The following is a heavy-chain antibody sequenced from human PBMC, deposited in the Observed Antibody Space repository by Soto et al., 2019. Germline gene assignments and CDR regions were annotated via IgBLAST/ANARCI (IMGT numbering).Heavy chain of an antibody. CDR3: SKDRSLGYCSGGDCYYYYSMDV. CDR1: GFTFKNYG. Sequence: QVQLMESGGGVVQPGASLRLSCEASGFTFKNYGIHWVRQAPGKGLEWVAVVSYDGNKKYYGESVKGRFIISRDNSKTSVFLQITGLRPEDTAVYYCSKDRSLGYCSGGDCYYYYSMDVWGRGTTVTVSS. J-gene: IGHJ6*02. CDR2: VSYDGNKK. V-gene: IGHV3-30*18. D-gene: IGHD2-15*01.